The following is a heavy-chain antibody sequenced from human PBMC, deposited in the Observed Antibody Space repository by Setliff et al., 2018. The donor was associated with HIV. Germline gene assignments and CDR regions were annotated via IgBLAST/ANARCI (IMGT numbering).Heavy chain of an antibody. D-gene: IGHD2-2*01. Sequence: PGGSLRLSCAASGFTFSSYSMNWVRQATGKGLEWVSSISSSSNYIYYADSVKGRFTISRDNAKNSLYLQMSSLRDEDTAVYYCARARYCSSTSCPWDAFDIWGQGPMVTVSS. CDR2: ISSSSNYI. CDR3: ARARYCSSTSCPWDAFDI. V-gene: IGHV3-21*01. CDR1: GFTFSSYS. J-gene: IGHJ3*02.